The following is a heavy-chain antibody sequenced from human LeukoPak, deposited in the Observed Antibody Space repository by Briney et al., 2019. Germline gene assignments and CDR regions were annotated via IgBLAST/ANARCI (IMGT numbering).Heavy chain of an antibody. D-gene: IGHD2-8*01. J-gene: IGHJ4*02. CDR3: ARAGVSYSTDN. Sequence: PGGSLRLSCAASGFTFSGYWMHWVRQAHGKGLVWVSRINTDGSTTTYADSVKGRFTVSRDNAKNTLYLQMNSLRAEDTAVYYCARAGVSYSTDNWGQGTLVTVSS. CDR2: INTDGSTT. V-gene: IGHV3-74*01. CDR1: GFTFSGYW.